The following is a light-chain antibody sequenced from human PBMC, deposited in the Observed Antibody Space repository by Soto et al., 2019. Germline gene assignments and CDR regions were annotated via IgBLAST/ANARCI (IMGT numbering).Light chain of an antibody. Sequence: EIVLTQSPGTLSLSPGERATLSCSASQSVSSSYLAWYQQKPGQAPRLLIYGASSRATGIPDRFSGSGSGTDFTLTISILEPEDFAVYYCQQYGSSPTWTFGQGTKVEIK. V-gene: IGKV3-20*01. CDR1: QSVSSSY. CDR3: QQYGSSPTWT. J-gene: IGKJ1*01. CDR2: GAS.